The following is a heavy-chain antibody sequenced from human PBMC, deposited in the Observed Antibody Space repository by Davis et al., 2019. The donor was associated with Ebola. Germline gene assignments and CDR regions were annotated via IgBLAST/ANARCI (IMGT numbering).Heavy chain of an antibody. Sequence: PSDTLSLTCAVYGGSFSGYYWSWIRQPPGKGLEWIGEINHSGSTNYNPSLKSRVTISVDTSRNQFSLRLSSVTAADTAVYYCARGWAPDNWGQGTLVTVSS. J-gene: IGHJ4*02. CDR2: INHSGST. V-gene: IGHV4-34*01. CDR3: ARGWAPDN. D-gene: IGHD7-27*01. CDR1: GGSFSGYY.